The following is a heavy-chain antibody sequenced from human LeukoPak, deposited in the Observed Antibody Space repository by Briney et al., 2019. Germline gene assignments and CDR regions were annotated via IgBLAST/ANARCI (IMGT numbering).Heavy chain of an antibody. CDR1: GFTFSSYT. CDR3: AFKSSGGLRSD. V-gene: IGHV3-23*01. Sequence: GGSLRLSCAASGFTFSSYTMSWVRQAPGKGLEWVSVISSSGGSTYYADSVKGRFTISRDNSKNTLYLQMDSLRAEDTAVYYCAFKSSGGLRSDGGQGTLVTVSS. D-gene: IGHD5-12*01. J-gene: IGHJ4*02. CDR2: ISSSGGST.